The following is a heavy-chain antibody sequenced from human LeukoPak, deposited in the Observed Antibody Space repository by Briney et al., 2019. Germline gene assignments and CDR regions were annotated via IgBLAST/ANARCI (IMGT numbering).Heavy chain of an antibody. CDR3: AKDLGPGSMATSPGFDY. CDR2: ISWNSGSI. V-gene: IGHV3-9*01. D-gene: IGHD5-24*01. CDR1: GFNFDDYA. J-gene: IGHJ4*02. Sequence: PGRSLRLSCAASGFNFDDYAMHWVRQAPGKGLEWVSGISWNSGSIGYADSVKGRSTISRDNAKTSLYLQMNSLRAEDTALYYCAKDLGPGSMATSPGFDYWGQGTLVTVSS.